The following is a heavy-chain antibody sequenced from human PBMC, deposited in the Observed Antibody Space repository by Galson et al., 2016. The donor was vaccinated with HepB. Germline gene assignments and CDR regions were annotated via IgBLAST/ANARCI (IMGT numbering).Heavy chain of an antibody. CDR2: ISGSGGSI. CDR1: GFPFSTYG. D-gene: IGHD6-19*01. V-gene: IGHV3-23*01. CDR3: AKKSLVAGTATYVFDN. J-gene: IGHJ4*02. Sequence: SLRLSCAASGFPFSTYGMSWVRQAPGKGLEWVSGISGSGGSIYSADSVKCRFTISRDNSKNTRYLQMNSLRADDTAVYYCAKKSLVAGTATYVFDNWGQGTLVTVSS.